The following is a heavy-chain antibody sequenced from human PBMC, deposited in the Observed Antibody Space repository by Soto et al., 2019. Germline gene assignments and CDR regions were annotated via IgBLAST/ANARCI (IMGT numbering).Heavy chain of an antibody. CDR1: GFTFSSYS. J-gene: IGHJ1*01. CDR3: ARDHGYCSGGSCYTEYFQH. CDR2: ISSSSSYI. V-gene: IGHV3-21*01. Sequence: EVQLVESGGGVAKRGGSLRLSCAASGFTFSSYSMKWVRQAPGKVLEWVSSISSSSSYIYYADSVKGRFTISRDNAKNSLYLQMNSLRAEDTAVYYCARDHGYCSGGSCYTEYFQHWGQGTLVTVSS. D-gene: IGHD2-15*01.